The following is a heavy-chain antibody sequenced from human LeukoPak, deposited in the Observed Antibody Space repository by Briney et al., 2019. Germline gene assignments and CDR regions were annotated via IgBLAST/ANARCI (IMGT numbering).Heavy chain of an antibody. V-gene: IGHV3-21*01. J-gene: IGHJ4*02. CDR2: ISSRSTYI. Sequence: GGSLRLSCAASGFTFSSYSMNWVRQAPWKGLEWVSSISSRSTYIYYADSVKGRFTISRDNAKNSLFLQMNSLRAEDTALYYCARELLDGSGSTPFDYWGQGTLVTVSS. CDR1: GFTFSSYS. CDR3: ARELLDGSGSTPFDY. D-gene: IGHD3-10*01.